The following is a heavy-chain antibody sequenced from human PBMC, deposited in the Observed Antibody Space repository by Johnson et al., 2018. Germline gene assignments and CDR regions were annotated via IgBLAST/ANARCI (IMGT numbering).Heavy chain of an antibody. CDR2: IYPGDADT. V-gene: IGHV5-51*03. D-gene: IGHD3-10*01. CDR1: GYDFTSYW. Sequence: VQLQESGAEVKKPGDSLKISCKNSGYDFTSYWIAWVRQLPGKGMEWMGIIYPGDADTRYNPSFEGRGTISAEKSISTSYLQGGSRKVPDTAMYYCARGIREIITDYYYYYLDVWGKGTTVTVSS. CDR3: ARGIREIITDYYYYYLDV. J-gene: IGHJ6*03.